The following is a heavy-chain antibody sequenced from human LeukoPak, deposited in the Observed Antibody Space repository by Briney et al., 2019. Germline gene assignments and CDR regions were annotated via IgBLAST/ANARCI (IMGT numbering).Heavy chain of an antibody. V-gene: IGHV4-39*07. Sequence: PSETLSLTCTVSGGSISSSSYYWGWIRQPPGKGLEWIGSIYYSGSTYYNPSLKSRVTISVDTSKNQFSLKLSSVTAADTAVYYCARYNIAASRTFDYWGQGTLVTVSS. CDR3: ARYNIAASRTFDY. D-gene: IGHD6-6*01. J-gene: IGHJ4*02. CDR2: IYYSGST. CDR1: GGSISSSSYY.